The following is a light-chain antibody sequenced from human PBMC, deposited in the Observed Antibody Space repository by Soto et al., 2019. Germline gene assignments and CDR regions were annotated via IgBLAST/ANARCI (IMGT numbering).Light chain of an antibody. J-gene: IGKJ1*01. CDR1: QSLSYNY. Sequence: EIVLTQSPGTLSFSPGERATLSCTAIQSLSYNYVAWYQQKPGKAPRLLIFGASNRATGIPDRFSGSGFGTDFTLTSSSLEPDDFAVYYCQQYFTSPRTFGPGTKVEIK. CDR2: GAS. CDR3: QQYFTSPRT. V-gene: IGKV3-20*01.